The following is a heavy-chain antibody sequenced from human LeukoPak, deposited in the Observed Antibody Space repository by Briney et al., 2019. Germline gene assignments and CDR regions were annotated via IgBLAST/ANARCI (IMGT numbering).Heavy chain of an antibody. CDR3: AREGRDATVTTWAYGDY. V-gene: IGHV1-2*02. J-gene: IGHJ4*02. CDR2: INPNSGGT. Sequence: ASVTVSFKASGYTFTVYYMHWVRQAPGQGLEWMGWINPNSGGTNYAQKFQGRVTMTRDTSISTAYMELSRLRSDDTAVYYCAREGRDATVTTWAYGDYWGQGTLVTVSS. D-gene: IGHD4-17*01. CDR1: GYTFTVYY.